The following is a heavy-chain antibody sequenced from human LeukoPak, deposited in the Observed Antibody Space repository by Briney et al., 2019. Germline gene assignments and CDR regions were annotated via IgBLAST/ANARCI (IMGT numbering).Heavy chain of an antibody. D-gene: IGHD2-2*01. CDR1: GFTFPSYA. J-gene: IGHJ3*02. Sequence: GGSLRLSCAASGFTFPSYAMSWVRQAPGKGLEWVSAISDSSYSTFYADSVKGRFTVSRDDSQYTLSLQMNSLRAEDTAVYYCARDRVPAAITGDAFDIWGQGTLVTVSS. V-gene: IGHV3-23*01. CDR2: ISDSSYST. CDR3: ARDRVPAAITGDAFDI.